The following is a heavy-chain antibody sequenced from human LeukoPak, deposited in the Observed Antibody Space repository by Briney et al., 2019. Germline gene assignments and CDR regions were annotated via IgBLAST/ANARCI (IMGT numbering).Heavy chain of an antibody. V-gene: IGHV4-4*02. CDR3: SRENGAFSPFGY. J-gene: IGHJ4*02. CDR1: GGSISNTNW. D-gene: IGHD2-8*01. Sequence: SETLSLTCGVSGGSISNTNWWSWVRQPPGQGLEWSGEISLTGLTHYNPSLESRVTVSLHKSKNQLSLNLTSVTAADTAVYYCSRENGAFSPFGYWGQGTLVTVLS. CDR2: ISLTGLT.